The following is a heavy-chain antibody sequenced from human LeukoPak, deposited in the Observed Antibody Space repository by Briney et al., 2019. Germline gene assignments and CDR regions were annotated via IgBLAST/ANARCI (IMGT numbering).Heavy chain of an antibody. CDR2: IYHSGST. CDR3: ALGQWLVESGDAFDI. Sequence: SGTLSLTCAVSGVSISSSNWWSWVRQPPGKGPEWIGEIYHSGSTNYNPSLKSRVTISVDKSKNQFSLKLSSVTAADTAVYYCALGQWLVESGDAFDIWGQGTMVTVSS. CDR1: GVSISSSNW. D-gene: IGHD6-19*01. V-gene: IGHV4-4*02. J-gene: IGHJ3*02.